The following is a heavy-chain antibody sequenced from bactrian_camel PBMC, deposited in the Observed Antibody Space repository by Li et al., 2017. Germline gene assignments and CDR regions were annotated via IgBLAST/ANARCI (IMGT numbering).Heavy chain of an antibody. CDR3: AADFNTRACRVGRTPELYDYNI. V-gene: IGHV3S53*01. CDR2: INSDGRT. CDR1: GYRYSTYC. D-gene: IGHD1*01. Sequence: QVQLVESGGGSVQAGESLRLSCVVSGYRYSTYCMGWFRQVPGNEREPLASINSDGRTSVADSVKGRFTISQDGAKNTLYLHMNNLRPEDTATYYCAADFNTRACRVGRTPELYDYNIWGQGTQVTV. J-gene: IGHJ4*01.